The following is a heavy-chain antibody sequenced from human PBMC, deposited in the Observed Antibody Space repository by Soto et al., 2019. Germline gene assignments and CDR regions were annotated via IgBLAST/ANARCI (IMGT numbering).Heavy chain of an antibody. CDR1: GYTLTELS. CDR3: ATGRGGPTLRYFDWYFDY. CDR2: FDPEDGET. D-gene: IGHD3-9*01. V-gene: IGHV1-24*01. Sequence: ASVKVSCKVSGYTLTELSMHWVRQAPGKGLEWMGGFDPEDGETIYAQKFQCRVTMTADTSTDTAYMELSSLRSEDTAVYYCATGRGGPTLRYFDWYFDYWGQGTLVTVSS. J-gene: IGHJ4*02.